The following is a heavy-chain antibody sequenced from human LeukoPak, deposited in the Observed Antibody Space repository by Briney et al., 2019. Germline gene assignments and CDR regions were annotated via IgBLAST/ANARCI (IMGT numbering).Heavy chain of an antibody. CDR1: GFTFSNYG. CDR3: AKDPLGFCTRATCRYLDS. Sequence: GGSLRLSCAASGFTFSNYGMHWVRQAPGKGLEWVAFIWYDGSNWYCADSVKGRFTISRDNSENTLFLQMSSLRTEDTAVYYCAKDPLGFCTRATCRYLDSWGQGTLVTVSS. CDR2: IWYDGSNW. V-gene: IGHV3-30*02. J-gene: IGHJ4*02. D-gene: IGHD2-8*01.